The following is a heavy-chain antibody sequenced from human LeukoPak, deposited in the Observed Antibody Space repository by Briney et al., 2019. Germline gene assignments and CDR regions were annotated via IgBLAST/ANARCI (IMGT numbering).Heavy chain of an antibody. J-gene: IGHJ4*02. CDR2: ISYDGSNI. CDR3: AKAKSYSSGSSGY. V-gene: IGHV3-30*18. D-gene: IGHD5-18*01. CDR1: GFTFSSYD. Sequence: GRSLRLSCAASGFTFSSYDMHWVRQAPGKGLEWVAVISYDGSNIYYADSVKGRLTISRDNSKNTLYLQMNSLEAEDTAVYYCAKAKSYSSGSSGYWGQGTPVTVSP.